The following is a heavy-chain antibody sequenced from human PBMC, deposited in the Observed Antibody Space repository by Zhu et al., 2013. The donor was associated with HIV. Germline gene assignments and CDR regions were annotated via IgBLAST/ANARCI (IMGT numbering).Heavy chain of an antibody. CDR2: INAGNGNT. CDR3: ARVLVHYYDSSGYYGRFDY. V-gene: IGHV1-3*01. Sequence: VQLVQSGAEVKKPGASVKVSCKASGYTFTSYAMHWVRQAPGQRLEWMGWINAGNGNTKYSQKFQGRVTITRDTSASTAYMELSSLRSEDTAVYYCARVLVHYYDSSGYYGRFDYWGQGTLVTVSS. J-gene: IGHJ4*02. CDR1: GYTFTSYA. D-gene: IGHD3-22*01.